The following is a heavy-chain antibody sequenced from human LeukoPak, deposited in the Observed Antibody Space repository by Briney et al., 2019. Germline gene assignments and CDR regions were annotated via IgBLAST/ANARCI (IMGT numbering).Heavy chain of an antibody. CDR1: GFTFSNYA. CDR3: AGESFDF. CDR2: ISKDGSMK. J-gene: IGHJ3*01. V-gene: IGHV3-30*04. Sequence: GGSLRLSCAASGFTFSNYAMDWVRQAPGKGLEWVAVISKDGSMKYYSDSVKGRFTVSRDNSIHTLYLEMNSLKTEDTAVYYCAGESFDFWSQGTMVTVSS.